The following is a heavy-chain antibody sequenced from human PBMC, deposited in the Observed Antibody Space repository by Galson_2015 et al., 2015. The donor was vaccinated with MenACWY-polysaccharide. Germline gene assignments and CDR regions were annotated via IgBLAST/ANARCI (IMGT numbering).Heavy chain of an antibody. V-gene: IGHV1-8*01. D-gene: IGHD2-21*01. J-gene: IGHJ4*02. CDR1: GYKFTSYD. Sequence: SVKVCCKASGYKFTSYDINWVRQATGQGLEWMGWMNPNSGNTGYAQKFQGRATMTSSSAMSTAFMELSSLRSEDTAVYYCARIIARKYTFADSWGQGTLVTVSS. CDR3: ARIIARKYTFADS. CDR2: MNPNSGNT.